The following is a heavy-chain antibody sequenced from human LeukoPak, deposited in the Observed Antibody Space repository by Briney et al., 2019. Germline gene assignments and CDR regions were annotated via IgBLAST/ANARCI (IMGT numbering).Heavy chain of an antibody. Sequence: EAGGSLRLSCAASGIIFSDFGMHWVRQAPGKGLEWMAIIWYDGSNKYYADSVKGRFTISRGNSKNTVYLQMDSLRPEDTAVYYCAKDRGSWSYSLDHWGQATLVTVSS. D-gene: IGHD1-26*01. V-gene: IGHV3-30*02. J-gene: IGHJ4*02. CDR1: GIIFSDFG. CDR3: AKDRGSWSYSLDH. CDR2: IWYDGSNK.